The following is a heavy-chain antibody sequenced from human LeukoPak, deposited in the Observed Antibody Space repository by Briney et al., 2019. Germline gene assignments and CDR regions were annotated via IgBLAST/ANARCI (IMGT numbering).Heavy chain of an antibody. V-gene: IGHV1-69*13. J-gene: IGHJ4*02. Sequence: ASVKVSCKASGYTFTSYYMHWVRQAPGQGLEWMGGIIPIFGTANYAQKFQGRVTITADESTSTAYMELSSLRSEDTAVYYCARGPYSGYFDYWGQGTLVTVSS. CDR2: IIPIFGTA. CDR3: ARGPYSGYFDY. CDR1: GYTFTSYY. D-gene: IGHD5-12*01.